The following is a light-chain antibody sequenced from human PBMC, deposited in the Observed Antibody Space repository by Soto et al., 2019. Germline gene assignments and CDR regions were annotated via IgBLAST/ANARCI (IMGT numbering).Light chain of an antibody. Sequence: QSVLTQSSSASASLGSSVKLTCTLSSGHSSNIIAWHQQQPGKAPRYLMKLEGSGSYNKGSGVPDRFSGSSSGADRYLTISDLQFEDEADYYCETWDSNTRVFGGGTQVTVL. CDR1: SGHSSNI. CDR2: LEGSGSY. V-gene: IGLV4-60*02. CDR3: ETWDSNTRV. J-gene: IGLJ7*01.